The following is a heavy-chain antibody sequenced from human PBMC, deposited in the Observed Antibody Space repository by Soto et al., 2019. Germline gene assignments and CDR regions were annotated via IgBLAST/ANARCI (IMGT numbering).Heavy chain of an antibody. V-gene: IGHV1-69*13. CDR2: IIPIFGTA. D-gene: IGHD3-10*01. CDR1: GGTFSSYA. Sequence: GASVKVSCKASGGTFSSYAISWVRQAPGQGLEWMGGIIPIFGTANYAQKFQGRVTITADESTSTAYMELSSLRSEDTAVYYCARGEPPAYYYGSGSYGGVFNFDYWGQGTLVTVSS. J-gene: IGHJ4*02. CDR3: ARGEPPAYYYGSGSYGGVFNFDY.